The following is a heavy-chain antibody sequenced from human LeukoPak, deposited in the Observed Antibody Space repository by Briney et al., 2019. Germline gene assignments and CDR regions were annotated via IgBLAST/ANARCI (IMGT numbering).Heavy chain of an antibody. V-gene: IGHV1-3*01. CDR3: ARASGIAAAAYYYMDV. CDR2: INAGNGDT. D-gene: IGHD6-13*01. Sequence: ASVKVSCKASGYTFTSYAIHWVRQAPGQRLEWMGWINAGNGDTKYSQKFQGRVTITTDESTSTAYMELSSLRSEDTAVYYCARASGIAAAAYYYMDVWGKGTTVTVSS. J-gene: IGHJ6*03. CDR1: GYTFTSYA.